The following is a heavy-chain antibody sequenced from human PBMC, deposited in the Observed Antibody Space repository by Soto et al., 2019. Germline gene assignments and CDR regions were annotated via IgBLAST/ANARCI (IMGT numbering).Heavy chain of an antibody. J-gene: IGHJ4*02. CDR2: TIPLLNVA. CDR1: GGTFSTST. V-gene: IGHV1-69*08. D-gene: IGHD5-12*01. Sequence: QVQLVQSGAEVKKPGSSVKVSCKASGGTFSTSTFTWVRQAPGQGVEWMGRTIPLLNVADYAQDFQGRLTITSDKSTSTTYMELTSLTSKDTAVYYCARDSPIGSTFSGYAAIDSWGQGTLVTVSS. CDR3: ARDSPIGSTFSGYAAIDS.